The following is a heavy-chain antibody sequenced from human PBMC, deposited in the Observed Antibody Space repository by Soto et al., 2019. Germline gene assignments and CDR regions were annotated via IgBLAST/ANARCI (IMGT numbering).Heavy chain of an antibody. V-gene: IGHV5-51*01. CDR3: ARLGYSYGYYYYYGMDV. D-gene: IGHD5-18*01. CDR2: IYPGDSDT. CDR1: GYSFTSHW. Sequence: PGESLKISCKGSGYSFTSHWIGWVRQMPGKGLEWMGIIYPGDSDTRYSPSFQGQVTISADKSISTAYLQWSSLKASDTAMYYCARLGYSYGYYYYYGMDVWGQGTTVTVSS. J-gene: IGHJ6*02.